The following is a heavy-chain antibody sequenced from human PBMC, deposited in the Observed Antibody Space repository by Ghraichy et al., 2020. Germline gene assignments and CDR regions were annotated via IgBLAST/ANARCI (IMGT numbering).Heavy chain of an antibody. V-gene: IGHV3-74*01. Sequence: GGSLRLSCAASGFTFSGYWMHWVRQAPGKGLVWVSRINNDGSSTTYADSVKGRFTISRDNAKNTLYLQMNSLRAEDTAVYYCARGKRWDLPNALDYWGQGTLVTVSS. J-gene: IGHJ4*02. CDR1: GFTFSGYW. CDR3: ARGKRWDLPNALDY. D-gene: IGHD1-26*01. CDR2: INNDGSST.